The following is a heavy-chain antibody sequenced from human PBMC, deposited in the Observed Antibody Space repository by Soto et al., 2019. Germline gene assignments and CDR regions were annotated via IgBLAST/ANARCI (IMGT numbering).Heavy chain of an antibody. J-gene: IGHJ4*02. Sequence: ASVKVSCKASGYTFTSYGISWVRQAPGQGLEWMGWISAYNGNTNYAQKLQGRVTMTTDTSTSTAYMELRSLRSDDTAVYYCARACSGGSDLCEDYFDYWGQGTLVTVSS. V-gene: IGHV1-18*01. CDR1: GYTFTSYG. CDR3: ARACSGGSDLCEDYFDY. CDR2: ISAYNGNT. D-gene: IGHD2-15*01.